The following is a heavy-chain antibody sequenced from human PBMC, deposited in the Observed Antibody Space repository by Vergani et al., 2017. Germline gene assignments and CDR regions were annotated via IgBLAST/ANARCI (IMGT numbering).Heavy chain of an antibody. J-gene: IGHJ4*02. CDR3: ARSRIYYRAGSPDY. D-gene: IGHD3-10*01. V-gene: IGHV4-59*02. CDR2: VSFRGDT. CDR1: GASVNSYY. Sequence: QVKLQESGPGLVKPSETLSLTCTVSGASVNSYYWSWIRQPPRKGLEWMGYVSFRGDTLYDPSVKGRMTISLNTSSNQFSLYLTSVTAADTAVYYCARSRIYYRAGSPDYWGQGTLVTVSS.